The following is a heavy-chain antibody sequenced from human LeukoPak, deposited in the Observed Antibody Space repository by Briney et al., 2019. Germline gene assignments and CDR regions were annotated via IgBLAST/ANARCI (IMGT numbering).Heavy chain of an antibody. J-gene: IGHJ3*02. D-gene: IGHD6-13*01. CDR2: IRYDGSNK. CDR3: AKGISSSWLRDAFDI. Sequence: PGGSLRLSCAASGFTFSSYGMHWVRQAPGKGLEWVAFIRYDGSNKYYADSVKGRFTISRDNSKNTLYLQMNSLRAEDTAVYYCAKGISSSWLRDAFDIWGQGTMVTVSS. V-gene: IGHV3-30*02. CDR1: GFTFSSYG.